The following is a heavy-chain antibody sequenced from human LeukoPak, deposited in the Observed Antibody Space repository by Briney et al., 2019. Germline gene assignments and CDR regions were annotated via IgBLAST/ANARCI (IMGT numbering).Heavy chain of an antibody. CDR1: GGTFSSYA. CDR3: ASSPRGSIAARPWFDP. Sequence: PVKVTCKASGGTFSSYAISWVRQAPGQGLEWMGGIIPIFGTANYAQKFQGRVTITTDESTSTAYMELSSLRSEDTAVYYCASSPRGSIAARPWFDPWGQGTLVTVSS. V-gene: IGHV1-69*05. D-gene: IGHD6-6*01. CDR2: IIPIFGTA. J-gene: IGHJ5*02.